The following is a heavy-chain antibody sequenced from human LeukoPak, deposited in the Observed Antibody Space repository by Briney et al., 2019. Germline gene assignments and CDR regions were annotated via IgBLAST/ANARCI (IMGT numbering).Heavy chain of an antibody. CDR1: GFSFSSFA. CDR2: IYGGGTNT. D-gene: IGHD6-19*01. J-gene: IGHJ4*02. CDR3: AKRITEAAGIYFDS. V-gene: IGHV3-23*01. Sequence: GGSLRLSCAGSGFSFSSFAMTWVRQAPGKGLEWVSTIYGGGTNTFYADSVKGRFTISRDDSKNMQFLEVDSLRPEDTAVYFCAKRITEAAGIYFDSWGQGTLVTVSS.